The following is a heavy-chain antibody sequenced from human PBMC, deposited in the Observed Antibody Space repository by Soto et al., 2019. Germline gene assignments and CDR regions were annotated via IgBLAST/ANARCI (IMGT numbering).Heavy chain of an antibody. CDR1: GYTFTSYY. CDR2: MNPNSGNT. Sequence: ASVKVSCKASGYTFTSYYINWVRQATGQGLEWMGWMNPNSGNTGYAQKFQGRVTMTRNTSISTAYMELSSLRSEDTAVYYCASPARNYDFWSGYSFDIWGQGTMVTVSS. J-gene: IGHJ3*02. CDR3: ASPARNYDFWSGYSFDI. D-gene: IGHD3-3*01. V-gene: IGHV1-8*01.